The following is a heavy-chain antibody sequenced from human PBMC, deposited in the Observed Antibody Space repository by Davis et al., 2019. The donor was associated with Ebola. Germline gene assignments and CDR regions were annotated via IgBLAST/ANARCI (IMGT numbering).Heavy chain of an antibody. CDR2: IEGDGTTK. CDR3: ARDGMATIPPCDY. J-gene: IGHJ4*02. V-gene: IGHV3-74*01. CDR1: GFTFSTYW. D-gene: IGHD5-24*01. Sequence: GESLKISCAASGFTFSTYWMHWVRQAPGKGLVWVSRIEGDGTTKTYADSVKGRFTISRDNAKNSLYLQMNSLRAEDTAVYYCARDGMATIPPCDYWGQGTLVTVSS.